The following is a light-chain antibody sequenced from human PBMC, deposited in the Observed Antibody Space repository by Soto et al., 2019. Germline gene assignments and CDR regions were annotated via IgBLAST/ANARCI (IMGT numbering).Light chain of an antibody. V-gene: IGKV3-20*01. J-gene: IGKJ2*01. CDR2: GAS. CDR3: QQYGGSPPYT. CDR1: RSISSTY. Sequence: EIVLTQSPGTLSLSPGERATLSCRASRSISSTYLAWYQQKPGQAPRLLIYGASSRATGIPDRFSGSGSGTEFPLTLSRLEPEDFAVYYCQQYGGSPPYTFGQGTKLELK.